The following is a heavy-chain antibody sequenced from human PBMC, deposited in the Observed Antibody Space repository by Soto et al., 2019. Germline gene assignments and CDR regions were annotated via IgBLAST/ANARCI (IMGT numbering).Heavy chain of an antibody. J-gene: IGHJ4*02. Sequence: GGSLRLSCAASGFTFSSYGMHRVRQAPGKGLEWVAVIWYDGSNKYYADSVKGRFTISRDNSKNTLYLQMNSLRAEDAAVYYCARAGRTRFGELLSYFDYWGQGTLVTVSS. D-gene: IGHD3-10*02. CDR3: ARAGRTRFGELLSYFDY. V-gene: IGHV3-33*01. CDR1: GFTFSSYG. CDR2: IWYDGSNK.